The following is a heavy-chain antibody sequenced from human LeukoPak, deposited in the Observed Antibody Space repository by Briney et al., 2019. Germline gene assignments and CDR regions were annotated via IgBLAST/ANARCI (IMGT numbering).Heavy chain of an antibody. V-gene: IGHV3-21*04. CDR1: GFTFSSYS. CDR2: ISSSSSYI. Sequence: GGSLRLSCAASGFTFSSYSMNWVRQAPGKGLEWVSSISSSSSYIYYADSGKGRFTISRDNAKNYLYLQMTSLGAEDMALYYCAKDIFSGTSGWYYFDYWGQGTLVTVSS. CDR3: AKDIFSGTSGWYYFDY. D-gene: IGHD6-19*01. J-gene: IGHJ4*02.